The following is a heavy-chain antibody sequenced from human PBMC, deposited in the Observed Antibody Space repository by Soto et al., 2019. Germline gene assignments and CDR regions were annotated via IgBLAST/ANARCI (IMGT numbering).Heavy chain of an antibody. V-gene: IGHV4-31*03. CDR1: GGSISSGYY. CDR3: ARDLGKNYFDY. CDR2: IYYSGST. J-gene: IGHJ4*02. Sequence: ASETLSLTCTVSGGSISSGYYWSWIRRHPGKGLEWIGNIYYSGSTSYNPSFRSRVTISIETSQNQISLSLRSVTAADTAVYYCARDLGKNYFDYWGQGTLVTVSS.